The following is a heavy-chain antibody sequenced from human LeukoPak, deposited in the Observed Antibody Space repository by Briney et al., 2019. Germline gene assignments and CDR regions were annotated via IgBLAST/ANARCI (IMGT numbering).Heavy chain of an antibody. J-gene: IGHJ6*03. Sequence: ASVTVSCKASGYTFTSYGISWVRQAPGQGLEWMGWISAYNGNTNYAQKLQGRVTMTTDTSTSTAYMELRSLRSDDTAVYYCARGPYPVGVPRSYSYYYYMDVWGKGTTVTVSS. CDR3: ARGPYPVGVPRSYSYYYYMDV. D-gene: IGHD3-3*01. V-gene: IGHV1-18*01. CDR1: GYTFTSYG. CDR2: ISAYNGNT.